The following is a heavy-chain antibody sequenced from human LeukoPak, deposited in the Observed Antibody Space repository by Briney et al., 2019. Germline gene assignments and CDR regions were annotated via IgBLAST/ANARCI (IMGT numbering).Heavy chain of an antibody. CDR3: ARGGEIVVVTAQYYFDY. J-gene: IGHJ4*02. Sequence: PSETLSLTCAVYGGSFSGYYWSWIRQPPGKGLEWIGEINQSGSTNYNPSLKSRVTISVDTSKNQFSLKLRSVTAADTAVYYCARGGEIVVVTAQYYFDYWGQGTLVTVSS. CDR2: INQSGST. CDR1: GGSFSGYY. V-gene: IGHV4-34*01. D-gene: IGHD2-21*02.